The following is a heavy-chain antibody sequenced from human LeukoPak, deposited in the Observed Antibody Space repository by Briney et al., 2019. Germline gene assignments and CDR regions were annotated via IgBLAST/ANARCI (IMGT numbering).Heavy chain of an antibody. J-gene: IGHJ4*02. Sequence: AGGSLRLSCAASGFTFSSYGMHWVRQAPGKGLEWVAFIRYDGSNKYYADSVKGRFTISRDNSKNTLYLQMNSLRAEDTAVYYCAKDYDFWSGLPYYFDYWGQGTLVTVSS. CDR2: IRYDGSNK. V-gene: IGHV3-30*02. D-gene: IGHD3-3*01. CDR1: GFTFSSYG. CDR3: AKDYDFWSGLPYYFDY.